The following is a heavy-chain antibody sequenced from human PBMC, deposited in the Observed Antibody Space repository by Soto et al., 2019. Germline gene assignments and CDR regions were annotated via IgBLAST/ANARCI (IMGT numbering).Heavy chain of an antibody. Sequence: SVKVSCKASGGTFSSYAISWVRQAPGQGLEWMGGNIPIFGTANYAQKFQGRVTITADESTSTAYMELSNLRSEDTAVYYCASFVVVPAAEDAFDIWGQGTMVTVSS. D-gene: IGHD2-2*01. CDR2: NIPIFGTA. CDR1: GGTFSSYA. CDR3: ASFVVVPAAEDAFDI. V-gene: IGHV1-69*13. J-gene: IGHJ3*02.